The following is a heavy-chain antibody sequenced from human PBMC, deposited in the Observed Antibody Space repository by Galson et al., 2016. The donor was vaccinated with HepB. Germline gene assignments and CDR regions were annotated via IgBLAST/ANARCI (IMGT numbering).Heavy chain of an antibody. J-gene: IGHJ4*02. Sequence: SLRLSCAASGFTFSSYAVHWVRQAPGMGLEWVALISYDGSNKYSADSVKGRFTISRDNSKNTLYLQMNSLRAEDTAVYHCARARYCSGGTCSTFFDYWGQGTLVTVSS. CDR1: GFTFSSYA. CDR2: ISYDGSNK. D-gene: IGHD2-15*01. CDR3: ARARYCSGGTCSTFFDY. V-gene: IGHV3-30-3*01.